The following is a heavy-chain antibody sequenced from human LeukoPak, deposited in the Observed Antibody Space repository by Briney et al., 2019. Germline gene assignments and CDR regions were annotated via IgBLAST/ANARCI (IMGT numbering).Heavy chain of an antibody. J-gene: IGHJ5*02. CDR1: GGSISSYH. D-gene: IGHD2-15*01. V-gene: IGHV4-59*08. CDR2: IFYTGNT. CDR3: ARKTYCSGGRCYGENWFDP. Sequence: SETLSLTCTVSGGSISSYHWNWIRQSPGKGLEWISNIFYTGNTDYNPSLKSRVTISINTSKNEISLILRSVTAADTAVYYCARKTYCSGGRCYGENWFDPWGQGILVTVSS.